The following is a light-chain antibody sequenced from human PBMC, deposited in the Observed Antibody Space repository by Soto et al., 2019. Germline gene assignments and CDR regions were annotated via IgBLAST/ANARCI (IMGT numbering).Light chain of an antibody. CDR1: QGINSF. CDR3: QQYNNWPLT. Sequence: IQLTQSPSSLSASVGDRVTITCRASQGINSFLAWYQQKPGKAPKLLIYAASTLQSGVPSRFSGSGSGTEFTLTISSLQSEDFAVYHCQQYNNWPLTFGGGTKVDIK. V-gene: IGKV1-9*01. CDR2: AAS. J-gene: IGKJ4*01.